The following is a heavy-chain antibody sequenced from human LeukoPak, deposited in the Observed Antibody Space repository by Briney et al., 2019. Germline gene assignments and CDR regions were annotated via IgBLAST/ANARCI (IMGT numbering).Heavy chain of an antibody. CDR1: GFTFSSYA. CDR3: ARDPHIYCGGDCYSDY. D-gene: IGHD2-21*02. Sequence: GGSLRLSCAASGFTFSSYAMSWVRQAPGKGLEWVSTINWSGGSTRYADSVKGRFTISRDNAKNSLYLQMNSLRAEDTAFYYCARDPHIYCGGDCYSDYWGQGTLVTVSS. V-gene: IGHV3-20*04. CDR2: INWSGGST. J-gene: IGHJ4*02.